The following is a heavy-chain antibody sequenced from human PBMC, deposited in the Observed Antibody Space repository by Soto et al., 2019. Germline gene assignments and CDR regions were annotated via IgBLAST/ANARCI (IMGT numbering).Heavy chain of an antibody. CDR3: ARDGRGIAERYYYYYMDV. CDR1: GYTFTGYY. J-gene: IGHJ6*03. CDR2: INPNSGGT. Sequence: GASVKVSCKASGYTFTGYYMHWVRQAPGQGLEWMGWINPNSGGTNYAQKFQGWVTMTRDTSISIAYMELSRLRSDDTAVYYCARDGRGIAERYYYYYMDVWGKGTTVTVSS. V-gene: IGHV1-2*04. D-gene: IGHD6-13*01.